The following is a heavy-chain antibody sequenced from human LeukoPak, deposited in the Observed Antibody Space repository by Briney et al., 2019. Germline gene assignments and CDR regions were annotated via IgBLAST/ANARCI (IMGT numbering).Heavy chain of an antibody. CDR3: ASPGAEYYDILPRD. D-gene: IGHD3-9*01. CDR2: ISSSSSYI. J-gene: IGHJ4*02. CDR1: GFTFSSYS. Sequence: GGSLRLSCAASGFTFSSYSMNWVRQAPGKGLEWVSSISSSSSYIYYADSVKGRFTISRDNAKNSLYLQMNSLRAEDTAVYYCASPGAEYYDILPRDCGQGTLVTVSS. V-gene: IGHV3-21*01.